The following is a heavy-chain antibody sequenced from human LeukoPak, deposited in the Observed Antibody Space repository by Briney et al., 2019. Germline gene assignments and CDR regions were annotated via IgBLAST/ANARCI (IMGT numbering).Heavy chain of an antibody. V-gene: IGHV4-31*03. CDR1: GGSISSGGYY. J-gene: IGHJ4*02. Sequence: SQTLSLTCTVSGGSISSGGYYWSWIRQHPGKGLEWIGYIYYSGSTNYNPSLKSRVTISVDTSKNQFSLKLSSVTAADTAVYYCARLGDYYDSSGYYANQGFDYWGQGTLVTVSS. CDR2: IYYSGST. D-gene: IGHD3-22*01. CDR3: ARLGDYYDSSGYYANQGFDY.